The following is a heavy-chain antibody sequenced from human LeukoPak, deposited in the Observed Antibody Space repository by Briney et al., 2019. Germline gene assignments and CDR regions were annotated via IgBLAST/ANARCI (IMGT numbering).Heavy chain of an antibody. Sequence: PSETLSLTCAVYGGSFSGYYWSWIRQPPWKGLEWIGVINHGGSTNYNPSLKSRVTISVDTSKNQFSLKLSSVTAADTAVYYCAIHYGPGYYYYGMDVWGQGTTVTVSS. V-gene: IGHV4-34*01. CDR3: AIHYGPGYYYYGMDV. CDR1: GGSFSGYY. CDR2: INHGGST. D-gene: IGHD3-10*01. J-gene: IGHJ6*02.